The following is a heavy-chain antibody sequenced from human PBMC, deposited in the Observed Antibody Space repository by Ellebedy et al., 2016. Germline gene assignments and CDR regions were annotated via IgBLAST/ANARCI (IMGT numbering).Heavy chain of an antibody. CDR3: ARVSYYYDSSGYYMGHGIDY. V-gene: IGHV3-48*01. CDR2: TSSSSSTI. D-gene: IGHD3-22*01. J-gene: IGHJ4*02. Sequence: GGSLRLSCAASGFTFSSYSKNWVRQAPGKGLEWVSYTSSSSSTIYYADSVKGRFTISRDNAKNTLYLQMNSLRAEDTAVYYCARVSYYYDSSGYYMGHGIDYWGQGTLVTVSS. CDR1: GFTFSSYS.